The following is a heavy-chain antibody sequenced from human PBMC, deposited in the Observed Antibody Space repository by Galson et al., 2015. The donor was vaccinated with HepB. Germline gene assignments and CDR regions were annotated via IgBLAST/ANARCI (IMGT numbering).Heavy chain of an antibody. CDR1: GFNSSNYA. V-gene: IGHV3-23*01. CDR2: MSGRGG. D-gene: IGHD3-22*01. J-gene: IGHJ4*02. CDR3: AKGLNTYYYDSSAGIDY. Sequence: SLRLSCAASGFNSSNYAMNWVRQAPGKGLEWVSAMSGRGGGVKGRFTTSRDNSKSTLYLEMTSLRAEDTAVYYCAKGLNTYYYDSSAGIDYWGQGTLVTVSS.